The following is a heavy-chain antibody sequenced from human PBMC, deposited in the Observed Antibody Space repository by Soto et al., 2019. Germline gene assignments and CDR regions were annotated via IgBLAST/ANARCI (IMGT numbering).Heavy chain of an antibody. CDR1: GGSISSSGYY. J-gene: IGHJ5*02. D-gene: IGHD6-6*01. V-gene: IGHV4-31*03. Sequence: PSETLSLTCTVSGGSISSSGYYWSWIRQHPGKGLEWIGYIYYSGSTYYNPSLKSRVTISVDTSKNQFSLKLSSVTAADTAVYYCAVYSSSDNWFDPWGQGTLVTVSS. CDR2: IYYSGST. CDR3: AVYSSSDNWFDP.